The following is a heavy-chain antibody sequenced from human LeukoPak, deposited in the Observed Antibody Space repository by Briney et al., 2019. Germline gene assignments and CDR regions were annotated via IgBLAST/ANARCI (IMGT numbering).Heavy chain of an antibody. CDR3: ARVGARDDY. J-gene: IGHJ4*02. V-gene: IGHV3-15*01. CDR1: EFTFSNAW. CDR2: IKSETDGGTT. Sequence: PGGSLRLSCAASEFTFSNAWMSWVRQAPGKGLEWVGRIKSETDGGTTDYAAPVKGRFTISRDDSKNTMYLQMNSLRAEDTAVYYCARVGARDDYWGQGTLVTVSS.